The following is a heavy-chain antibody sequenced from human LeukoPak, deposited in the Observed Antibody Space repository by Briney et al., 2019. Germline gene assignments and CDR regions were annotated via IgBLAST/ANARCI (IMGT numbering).Heavy chain of an antibody. D-gene: IGHD3-16*01. CDR3: AKLVAGEPSNHFDY. J-gene: IGHJ4*02. CDR2: IKEDGSDQ. Sequence: PGGSLRLSCAASGFTFSNFWMSWVRQAPGKGLEWVANIKEDGSDQYYVDSVKGRFTISRDNAKNSLYLQMNSLRAEDTAVYYCAKLVAGEPSNHFDYWGQGTLVTVSS. V-gene: IGHV3-7*01. CDR1: GFTFSNFW.